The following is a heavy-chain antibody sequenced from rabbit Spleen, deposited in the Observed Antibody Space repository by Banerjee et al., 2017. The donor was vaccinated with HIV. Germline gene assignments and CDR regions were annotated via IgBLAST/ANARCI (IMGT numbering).Heavy chain of an antibody. J-gene: IGHJ6*01. CDR2: IDAGSSGFA. CDR3: ARDTSISFSSFGMDL. V-gene: IGHV1S45*01. CDR1: GVSFSGSSY. D-gene: IGHD1-1*01. Sequence: QEQLEESGGDLVKPGASLTLTCIASGVSFSGSSYMCWVRQAPGKGLEWIACIDAGSSGFAFFASWAKGRFPISKTSSTTVTLQMPSLTAADTAPYFCARDTSISFSSFGMDLWGPGTLVTVS.